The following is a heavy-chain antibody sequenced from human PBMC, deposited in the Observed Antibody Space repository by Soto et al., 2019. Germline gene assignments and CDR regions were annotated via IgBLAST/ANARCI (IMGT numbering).Heavy chain of an antibody. D-gene: IGHD3-3*01. CDR2: MDPNSGST. CDR3: ARERKFDFWRKGLDV. Sequence: ASVKVSCKASGYTFTSYDINWVRQAPGQGLEWLGWMDPNSGSTGYAQNFQGRVTMTRNISINTAHMELSSLRSEDTAVYYCARERKFDFWRKGLDVWGQGTAVTVSS. J-gene: IGHJ6*02. CDR1: GYTFTSYD. V-gene: IGHV1-8*01.